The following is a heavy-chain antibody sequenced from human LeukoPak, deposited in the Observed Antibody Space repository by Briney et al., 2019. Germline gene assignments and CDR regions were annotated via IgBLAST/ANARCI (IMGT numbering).Heavy chain of an antibody. J-gene: IGHJ4*02. Sequence: SVKVSCKASGGTFSSYAISWVRQAPGQGLEWMGRIIPILGIANYAQRFQGRVTITADKSTSTAYMELSSLRSEDTAVYYCARDYDSSGTHDYWGQGTLVTVSS. D-gene: IGHD3-22*01. V-gene: IGHV1-69*04. CDR3: ARDYDSSGTHDY. CDR1: GGTFSSYA. CDR2: IIPILGIA.